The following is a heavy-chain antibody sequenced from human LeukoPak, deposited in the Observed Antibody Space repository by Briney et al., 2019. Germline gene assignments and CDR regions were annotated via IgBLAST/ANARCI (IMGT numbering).Heavy chain of an antibody. CDR3: TRDAYMLGKY. D-gene: IGHD3-10*02. CDR1: GFTFGDYA. V-gene: IGHV3-49*03. CDR2: IRSEAFGGTT. Sequence: GGSLRLSCTASGFTFGDYAMSWFRQAPGKGLEWVGFIRSEAFGGTTEYAASVKGRFTMSRDDSKSIAYLQMNSLKTEDTAVYYCTRDAYMLGKYWGQGTLVTVSS. J-gene: IGHJ4*02.